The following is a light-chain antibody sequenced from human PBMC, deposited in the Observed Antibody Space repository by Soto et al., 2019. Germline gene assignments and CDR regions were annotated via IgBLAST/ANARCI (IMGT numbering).Light chain of an antibody. CDR3: QQYGFSVRA. CDR1: QSVSSTY. CDR2: GAS. Sequence: EILLTQSPGTLSLSPGERATLSCRASQSVSSTYLSWYQLKPGQALRLLIYGASSRATGIPDRFSGSGSGTDFTLTISRLEPEDFAVYYCQQYGFSVRAFGQGTKVEL. J-gene: IGKJ1*01. V-gene: IGKV3-20*01.